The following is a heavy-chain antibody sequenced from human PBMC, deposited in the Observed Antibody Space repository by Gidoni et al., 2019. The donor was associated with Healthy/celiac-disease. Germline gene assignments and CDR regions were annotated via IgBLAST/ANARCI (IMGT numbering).Heavy chain of an antibody. CDR3: AREGITIFDY. D-gene: IGHD3-9*01. CDR1: GFTFSSYW. Sequence: EVQLVESGGGLVQPGGSRRLSCSASGFTFSSYWMSWVRQAPGKGLEWVYNIKQDGSEKYYVDSVKGRFTISRDNAKNSLYLQMNSRRAEDRAVYYCAREGITIFDYWGQGTLVTVSS. V-gene: IGHV3-7*03. CDR2: IKQDGSEK. J-gene: IGHJ4*02.